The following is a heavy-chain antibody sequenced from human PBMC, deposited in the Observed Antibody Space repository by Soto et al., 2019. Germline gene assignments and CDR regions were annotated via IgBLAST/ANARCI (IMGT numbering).Heavy chain of an antibody. D-gene: IGHD1-1*01. CDR2: INHSGST. V-gene: IGHV4-34*01. CDR3: ARGPTTTRYYYSYYGMDV. Sequence: SETLSLTCAVYGGSFSGYYWSWIRQPPGKGLEWIGEINHSGSTNYNPSLKSRVTISVDTSKNQFSLKLSSVTAADTTVYYCARGPTTTRYYYSYYGMDVWGQGTTVTVSS. CDR1: GGSFSGYY. J-gene: IGHJ6*02.